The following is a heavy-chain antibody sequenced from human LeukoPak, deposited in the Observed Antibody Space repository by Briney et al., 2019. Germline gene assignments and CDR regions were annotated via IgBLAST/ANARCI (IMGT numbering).Heavy chain of an antibody. CDR3: ARYSPQRRNSFDI. CDR2: MNANSGNT. D-gene: IGHD2-21*01. J-gene: IGHJ3*02. CDR1: GYTFTNYD. Sequence: GASVKVSCKASGYTFTNYDINWVRQSTGQGLEWMGRMNANSGNTGYAQKFRGRVTATRDTSINTAYMELSSLTSEDTAIYYCARYSPQRRNSFDIWGQGTVVTVS. V-gene: IGHV1-8*01.